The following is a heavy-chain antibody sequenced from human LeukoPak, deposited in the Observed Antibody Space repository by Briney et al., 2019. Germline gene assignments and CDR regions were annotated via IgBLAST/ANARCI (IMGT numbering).Heavy chain of an antibody. Sequence: ASVKVSCKVSGYTLTELSMHWVRQAPGKGLEWMGGFDPEDGETIYAQKFHGRVTMTEDTSTDTAYMELSSLRSEDTAVYYCATTRTPKNWFDPWGQGTLVTVSS. V-gene: IGHV1-24*01. CDR1: GYTLTELS. CDR3: ATTRTPKNWFDP. CDR2: FDPEDGET. D-gene: IGHD1-14*01. J-gene: IGHJ5*02.